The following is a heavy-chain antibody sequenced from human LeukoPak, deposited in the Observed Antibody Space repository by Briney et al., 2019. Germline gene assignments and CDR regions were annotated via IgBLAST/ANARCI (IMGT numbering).Heavy chain of an antibody. V-gene: IGHV3-7*01. J-gene: IGHJ4*02. CDR2: TKRDGSEK. CDR1: GFTFSTYW. D-gene: IGHD2-21*01. CDR3: VREGYFVFDF. Sequence: GGSLRLSCGASGFTFSTYWMSWVRQAPGKGLEWVANTKRDGSEKYYVDSVKGRFTISRDNAKNSLYLQMNSLRVEDTAVYYCVREGYFVFDFWGQEALVTVSS.